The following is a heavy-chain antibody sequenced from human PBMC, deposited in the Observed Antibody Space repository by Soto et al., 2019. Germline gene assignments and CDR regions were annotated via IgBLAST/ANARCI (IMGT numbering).Heavy chain of an antibody. V-gene: IGHV4-59*01. CDR2: IYYSGST. Sequence: SETLSLTCTVSGGCISSYYGSWIRQPPGKGLEWIGYIYYSGSTNYNPSLKSRVTISVDTSKNQFSLKLSSVTAADTAVYYCARGDSSGWYYYYGMDVWGQGTTVTVSS. CDR1: GGCISSYY. D-gene: IGHD6-19*01. CDR3: ARGDSSGWYYYYGMDV. J-gene: IGHJ6*02.